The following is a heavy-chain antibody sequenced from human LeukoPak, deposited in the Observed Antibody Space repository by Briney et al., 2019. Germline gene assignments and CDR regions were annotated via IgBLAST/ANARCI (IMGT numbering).Heavy chain of an antibody. D-gene: IGHD3-22*01. V-gene: IGHV4-61*01. CDR1: GGSFSSGSYY. J-gene: IGHJ3*02. Sequence: SETLSLTCTVSGGSFSSGSYYWSWIRQPPGKGXXXXXXXXYSGSTXXNPXLKSRVTMSVDTSKNQFSLKLSSVTAADTAVYYCAXTYYYDSSGPSQAFDIWGQGTMVTVSS. CDR3: AXTYYYDSSGPSQAFDI. CDR2: XXYSGST.